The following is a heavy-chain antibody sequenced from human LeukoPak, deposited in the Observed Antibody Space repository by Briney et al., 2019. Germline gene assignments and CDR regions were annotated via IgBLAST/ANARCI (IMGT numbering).Heavy chain of an antibody. CDR2: ISGSGGST. Sequence: GGSLRLSCAASGFTFSSYAMSWVRQAPGKGLEWVSAISGSGGSTYYADSVKGRFTISRDNSKNTLYLQMDSLRAEDTAVYCCARLGDSSGWYFDYWGQGTLVTVSS. CDR3: ARLGDSSGWYFDY. V-gene: IGHV3-23*01. D-gene: IGHD6-19*01. CDR1: GFTFSSYA. J-gene: IGHJ4*02.